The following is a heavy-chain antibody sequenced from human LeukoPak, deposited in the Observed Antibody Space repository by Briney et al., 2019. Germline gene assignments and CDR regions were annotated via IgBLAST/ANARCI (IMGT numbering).Heavy chain of an antibody. CDR1: GGTFSSYV. CDR3: ARDLEDIVVVPAASGVH. CDR2: IIPILGIA. Sequence: ASVKVSCKASGGTFSSYVISWLRQAPGQGLEWMGRIIPILGIANYAQKFQGRVTITADKSTSTAYMEMSSLRSEDTAVYYCARDLEDIVVVPAASGVHWGQGTLVTVSS. V-gene: IGHV1-69*04. J-gene: IGHJ4*02. D-gene: IGHD2-2*01.